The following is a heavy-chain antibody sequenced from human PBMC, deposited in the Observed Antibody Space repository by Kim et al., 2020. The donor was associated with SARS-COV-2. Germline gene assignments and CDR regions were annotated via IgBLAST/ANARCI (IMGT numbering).Heavy chain of an antibody. CDR3: AKGDCSSVSCYTSDY. Sequence: GGSLRLSCAASGFTFGSFAMTWVRQSPGRGLEWVSTISSSGDATFYADSVKGRFTLSRDNSMNTLHLQMNSLTAEDAALYYCAKGDCSSVSCYTSDYWGRGTLVTVSS. D-gene: IGHD2-2*02. J-gene: IGHJ4*01. V-gene: IGHV3-23*01. CDR2: ISSSGDAT. CDR1: GFTFGSFA.